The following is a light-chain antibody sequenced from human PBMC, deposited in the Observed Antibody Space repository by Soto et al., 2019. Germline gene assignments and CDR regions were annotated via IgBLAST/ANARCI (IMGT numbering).Light chain of an antibody. V-gene: IGLV2-14*03. Sequence: QSALTQPASVSGSPGQWITIACTGTSSDVGGYNHVSWYQVHPGKAPRLVIYDVSIRPPAVSDRFSGSTSGNTASLTISGLQAEDEADYYCSSYTATRTVVFGGGTQLTVL. CDR1: SSDVGGYNH. J-gene: IGLJ3*02. CDR2: DVS. CDR3: SSYTATRTVV.